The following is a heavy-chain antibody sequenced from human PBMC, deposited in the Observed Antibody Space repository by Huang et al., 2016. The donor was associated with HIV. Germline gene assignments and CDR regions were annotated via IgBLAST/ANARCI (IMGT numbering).Heavy chain of an antibody. CDR3: AKGIKSSGSYYFDY. Sequence: EVQLLESGGGLVQPGGSLRLSCAASGFTFNNYAMNWVRHAPGKGLEWVSTISGNGGSTYYADSVKGRFTISRDNSKNTLYLHMNSLRVEDTAVYYWAKGIKSSGSYYFDYWGQGTLVTVSS. J-gene: IGHJ4*02. V-gene: IGHV3-23*01. D-gene: IGHD3-10*01. CDR2: ISGNGGST. CDR1: GFTFNNYA.